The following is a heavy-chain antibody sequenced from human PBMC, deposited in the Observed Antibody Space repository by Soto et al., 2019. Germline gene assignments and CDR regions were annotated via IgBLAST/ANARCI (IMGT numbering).Heavy chain of an antibody. CDR1: GGSISSSSYY. CDR2: IYYAGST. V-gene: IGHV4-39*01. CDR3: ARLVFYCSGTSCYDHYYYGLDI. J-gene: IGHJ6*02. Sequence: PSETLSLTCTVSGGSISSSSYYWGWIRQPPGKGLEWIGGIYYAGSTYHNPSLKSRVTISVDTSRNEFSLKVTSVTASDTAVYYCARLVFYCSGTSCYDHYYYGLDIWGQGTTVTAP. D-gene: IGHD2-2*01.